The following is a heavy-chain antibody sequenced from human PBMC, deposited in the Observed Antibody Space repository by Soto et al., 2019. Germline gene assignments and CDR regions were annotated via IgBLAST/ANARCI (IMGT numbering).Heavy chain of an antibody. CDR2: ISSDGGTK. CDR3: ARVVPQRGNWLIDY. V-gene: IGHV3-30-3*01. J-gene: IGHJ4*02. D-gene: IGHD1-1*01. Sequence: QVQLVESGGGVVQPGRSLRLSCVASGFTFSSHAMHWVRQAPGKGLEWVTIISSDGGTKFYADSVKGRFTISRDNSKNTLYLHIDSLRVEDTAVYYCARVVPQRGNWLIDYWGQGTLVTVSS. CDR1: GFTFSSHA.